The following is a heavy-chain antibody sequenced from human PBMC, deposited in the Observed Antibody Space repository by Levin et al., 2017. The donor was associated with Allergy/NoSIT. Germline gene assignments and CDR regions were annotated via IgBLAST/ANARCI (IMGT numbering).Heavy chain of an antibody. Sequence: QAGGSLRLSCAASGFTFSSYGMHWVRQAPGKGLEWVAVIWDDGYKKYYADSVKGRFTISRDNSKTTLYLQMNSLRAEDTAVYYCARVLRFYYYYYMDVWGKGTTVTVSS. D-gene: IGHD5-12*01. CDR1: GFTFSSYG. CDR3: ARVLRFYYYYYMDV. J-gene: IGHJ6*03. V-gene: IGHV3-33*01. CDR2: IWDDGYKK.